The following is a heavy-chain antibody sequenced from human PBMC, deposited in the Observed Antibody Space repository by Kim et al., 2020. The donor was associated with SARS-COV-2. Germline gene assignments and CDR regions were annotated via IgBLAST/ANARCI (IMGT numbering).Heavy chain of an antibody. CDR2: IWYDGSNK. Sequence: GGSLRLSCAASGFTFSSYGMHWVRQAPGKGLEWVAVIWYDGSNKYYADSVKGRFTISRDNSKNTLYLQMNSLRAEDTAVYYCAREGRPWIVGATGWFDPWGQGTLVTVSS. V-gene: IGHV3-33*01. J-gene: IGHJ5*02. CDR3: AREGRPWIVGATGWFDP. CDR1: GFTFSSYG. D-gene: IGHD1-26*01.